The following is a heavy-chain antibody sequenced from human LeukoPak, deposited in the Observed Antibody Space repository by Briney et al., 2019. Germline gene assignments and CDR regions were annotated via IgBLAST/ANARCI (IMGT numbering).Heavy chain of an antibody. Sequence: ASVKVSCKASGGAFSSYSISWERQAPRQGLEWLGRIIPILDVPYYAQKFQGRVTITADKSTSTVYMELSSLRSEDTAVYFCARVIAAAGYPSYFHIWGQGTL. CDR2: IIPILDVP. J-gene: IGHJ4*02. CDR3: ARVIAAAGYPSYFHI. D-gene: IGHD6-13*01. CDR1: GGAFSSYS. V-gene: IGHV1-69*04.